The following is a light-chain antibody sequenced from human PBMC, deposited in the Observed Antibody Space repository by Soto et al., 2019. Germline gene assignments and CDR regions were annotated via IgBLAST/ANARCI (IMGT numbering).Light chain of an antibody. J-gene: IGKJ2*01. CDR2: GAS. CDR1: QSVSQY. CDR3: QQYGSSPLYT. V-gene: IGKV3-20*01. Sequence: EIVLTQSPGTLSWSLGERATLSCRASQSVSQYLAWYQQKPGQAPRLLIYGASSRATGIPDRFSGSGSGTDFTLTISRLEPEDFAVYYCQQYGSSPLYTFGQGTKLEIK.